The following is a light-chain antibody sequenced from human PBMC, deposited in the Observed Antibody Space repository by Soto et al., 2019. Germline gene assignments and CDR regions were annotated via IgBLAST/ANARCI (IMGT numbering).Light chain of an antibody. V-gene: IGKV1-39*01. CDR2: AAS. J-gene: IGKJ2*01. CDR3: QQSYKTPYT. CDR1: QRISSY. Sequence: DIQMTQSPSSLSASVGDRVTITCRASQRISSYLNWYQQKPGKAPKLLIYAASSLQSGVPSGFSGSGSGTYFTLTISSLQPEDSATYYYQQSYKTPYTFGQGTKLEIK.